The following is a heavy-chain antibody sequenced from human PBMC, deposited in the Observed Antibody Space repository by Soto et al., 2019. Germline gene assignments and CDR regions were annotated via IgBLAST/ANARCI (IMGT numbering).Heavy chain of an antibody. J-gene: IGHJ4*02. CDR1: GGTFSSYA. CDR2: IIPIFGTA. D-gene: IGHD4-17*01. Sequence: QVQLVQSGAEVKKPGSSVKVSCKASGGTFSSYAISWVRQDPGQGLEWMGGIIPIFGTANYAQKFQGRVTITADESTSTAYMELSSLRSEDTAVYYCARLGMTTVPVRPLGDFVYWGQGTLVTVSS. CDR3: ARLGMTTVPVRPLGDFVY. V-gene: IGHV1-69*12.